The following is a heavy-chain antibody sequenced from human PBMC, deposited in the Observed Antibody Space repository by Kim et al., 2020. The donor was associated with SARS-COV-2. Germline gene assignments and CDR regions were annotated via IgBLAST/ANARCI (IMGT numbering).Heavy chain of an antibody. J-gene: IGHJ3*02. CDR1: GFTFSAYD. V-gene: IGHV3-48*02. CDR3: VRDI. Sequence: GGSLRLSCATSGFTFSAYDMNWVRQAPGKGMEWLSFITKTTSAIYYADSVKGRFTTSRDNGKNSLYLQMSSLTDEDTAVYFCVRDIWGQGTLVTVSS. CDR2: ITKTTSAI.